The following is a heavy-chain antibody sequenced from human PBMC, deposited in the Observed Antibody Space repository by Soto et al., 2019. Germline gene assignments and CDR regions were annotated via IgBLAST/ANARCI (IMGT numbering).Heavy chain of an antibody. Sequence: PGGSLRLSCAASGFTFRNYYMSWIRQAPGKGLEWVSYISTTSIYTNYADSVKGRFTISRDNAKNSLYLQMNSLRGEDTAVYYCARDMNPYDCLDVWGPGTTVTVSS. D-gene: IGHD5-12*01. CDR1: GFTFRNYY. CDR3: ARDMNPYDCLDV. CDR2: ISTTSIYT. V-gene: IGHV3-11*06. J-gene: IGHJ6*02.